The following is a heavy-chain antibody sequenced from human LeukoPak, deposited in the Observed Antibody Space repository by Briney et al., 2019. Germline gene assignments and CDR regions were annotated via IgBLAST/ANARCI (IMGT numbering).Heavy chain of an antibody. D-gene: IGHD4-11*01. J-gene: IGHJ4*02. CDR1: GFIFSDYA. Sequence: GGSLRLSCAASGFIFSDYALYWVRQAPGKGLEWVAVIWSDGTNRYYGDSVKGRFSISRDDSQKRVFLQMNNLRADDTAVYYCARDAQRGFDYSNSLQYWGQGALVTVSS. CDR2: IWSDGTNR. V-gene: IGHV3-33*07. CDR3: ARDAQRGFDYSNSLQY.